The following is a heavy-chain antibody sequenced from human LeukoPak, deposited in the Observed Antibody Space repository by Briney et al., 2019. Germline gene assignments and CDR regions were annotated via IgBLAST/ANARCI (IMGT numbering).Heavy chain of an antibody. CDR3: ARVGEWYSSSWYPLSYYYYGMDV. CDR1: GGSISSGGYS. Sequence: SETLSLTCAVSGGSISSGGYSWSWIRQPPGKGLEWIGYIYHSGSTYYNPSLKSRVTISVDTSKNQFSLKLSSVTAADTAVYYCARVGEWYSSSWYPLSYYYYGMDVWGQGTTVTVSS. J-gene: IGHJ6*02. CDR2: IYHSGST. V-gene: IGHV4-30-2*01. D-gene: IGHD6-13*01.